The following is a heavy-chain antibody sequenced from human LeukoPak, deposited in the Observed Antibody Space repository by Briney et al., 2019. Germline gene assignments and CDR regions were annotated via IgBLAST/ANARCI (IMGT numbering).Heavy chain of an antibody. J-gene: IGHJ6*02. Sequence: SETLSLTCTVSGDSIRDYYWTRIRQSPGKGLEWIGNVYYSGSTNYNPSPTSRVTISIDTSKTQFSLKLSSVTAADTAVYYCARDPRSAAGTSQMRWDVWGQGTTVTVSS. CDR1: GDSIRDYY. V-gene: IGHV4-59*01. CDR3: ARDPRSAAGTSQMRWDV. D-gene: IGHD6-13*01. CDR2: VYYSGST.